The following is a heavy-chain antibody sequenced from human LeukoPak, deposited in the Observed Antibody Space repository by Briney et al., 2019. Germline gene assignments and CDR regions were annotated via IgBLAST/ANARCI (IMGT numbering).Heavy chain of an antibody. Sequence: GGSLRLSCAASGFVFSSYAMSWVRQTPARGLEWVSSPRGNGETFYADSVKGRFTLSRDDSRNTVYLQLNNLRVEDTAIYYCAKANWVSDADAVWWGQGTLVTVSS. CDR1: GFVFSSYA. D-gene: IGHD3-16*01. CDR3: AKANWVSDADAVW. CDR2: PRGNGET. J-gene: IGHJ4*02. V-gene: IGHV3-23*01.